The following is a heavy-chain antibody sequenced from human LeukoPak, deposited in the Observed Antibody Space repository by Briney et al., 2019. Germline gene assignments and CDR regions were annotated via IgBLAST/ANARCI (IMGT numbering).Heavy chain of an antibody. D-gene: IGHD1-26*01. CDR2: IIPIFGTA. J-gene: IGHJ4*02. V-gene: IGHV1-69*05. CDR3: ARDSSVVGATSRYFDY. Sequence: GASVKVSCKASGGTFSSYATSWVRQAPGQGLEWMGGIIPIFGTANYAQKFQGRVTITTDESTSTAYMELSSLRSEDTAVYYCARDSSVVGATSRYFDYWGQGTLVTVSS. CDR1: GGTFSSYA.